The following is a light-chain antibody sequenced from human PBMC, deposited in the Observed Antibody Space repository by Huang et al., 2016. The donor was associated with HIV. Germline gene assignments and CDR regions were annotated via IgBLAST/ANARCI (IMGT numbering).Light chain of an antibody. Sequence: DIVMTQSPDFLAVSLGERATISCKSSHSRLNRPNRKNYLDWYQQNPGQPPKLLIYWASVRESGVPDRFIGSGAGTYFTLTITSLQAEDVAVYFCQQYVFSPMTFGPGTKVDI. V-gene: IGKV4-1*01. J-gene: IGKJ3*01. CDR2: WAS. CDR1: HSRLNRPNRKNY. CDR3: QQYVFSPMT.